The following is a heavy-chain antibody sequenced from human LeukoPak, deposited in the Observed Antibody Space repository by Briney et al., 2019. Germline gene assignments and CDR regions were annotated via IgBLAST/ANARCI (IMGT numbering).Heavy chain of an antibody. J-gene: IGHJ6*03. CDR1: GYSISSGYY. V-gene: IGHV4-38-2*02. CDR2: IYHSGST. D-gene: IGHD6-13*01. CDR3: ARVAAGRGYYMDV. Sequence: SSETLSLTCTVSGYSISSGYYWGWIRQPPGKGLEWIGSIYHSGSTYYNPSLKSRVTISVDTSKNQFSLKLSSVTAADTAVYYCARVAAGRGYYMDVWGKGTTVTVSS.